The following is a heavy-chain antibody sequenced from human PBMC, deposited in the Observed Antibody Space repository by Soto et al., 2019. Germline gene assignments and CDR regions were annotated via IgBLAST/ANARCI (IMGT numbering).Heavy chain of an antibody. CDR2: IIPIFGTA. V-gene: IGHV1-69*06. J-gene: IGHJ6*02. Sequence: QVQLVQSGAEVKKPGSSVKVSCKASGGTFSSYAINWVPQAPGQGLEWMAGIIPIFGTADYAQKVKGRVTMTADTSSSTAYMELSSLRSEDTAVYYCASTKLRSSYYHTDYYGMDVWGQGTTVTVSS. CDR3: ASTKLRSSYYHTDYYGMDV. D-gene: IGHD3-3*01. CDR1: GGTFSSYA.